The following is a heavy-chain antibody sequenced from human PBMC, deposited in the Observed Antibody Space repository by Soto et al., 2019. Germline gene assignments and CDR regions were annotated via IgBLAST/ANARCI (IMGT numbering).Heavy chain of an antibody. CDR3: AKVPYYDILTGYYNFDY. J-gene: IGHJ4*02. CDR1: GFTFSSYA. CDR2: ISGSGGST. D-gene: IGHD3-9*01. V-gene: IGHV3-23*01. Sequence: PGGSLRLSCAASGFTFSSYAMSWVRQAPGKGLEWVSVISGSGGSTYYADSVKGRFTISRDNSKNTLYLQMNSLRAEDTAVYYCAKVPYYDILTGYYNFDYWGQGTLVTVSS.